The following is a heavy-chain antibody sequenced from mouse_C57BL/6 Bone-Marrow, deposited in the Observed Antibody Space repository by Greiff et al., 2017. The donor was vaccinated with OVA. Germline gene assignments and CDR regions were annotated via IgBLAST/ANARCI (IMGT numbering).Heavy chain of an antibody. CDR2: IDPEDGDT. Sequence: VQLQQSGAELVRPGASVKLSCTASGFNIKDYYMHWVKQRPEQGLEWIGRIDPEDGDTEYAPKFQGKATMTADTSSNTAYLQRSSLTSEDTAVYYWTTGEGNYGSSSYFDYWGQGTTLTVSS. CDR1: GFNIKDYY. D-gene: IGHD1-1*01. V-gene: IGHV14-1*01. CDR3: TTGEGNYGSSSYFDY. J-gene: IGHJ2*01.